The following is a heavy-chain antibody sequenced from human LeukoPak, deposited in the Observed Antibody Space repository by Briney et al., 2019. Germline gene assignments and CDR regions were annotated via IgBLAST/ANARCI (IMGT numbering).Heavy chain of an antibody. CDR2: IYTSGST. J-gene: IGHJ4*02. CDR3: ARDPDIYCSSTSCYTAEGY. CDR1: GGSISSYY. Sequence: SETLSLTCTVSGGSISSYYWSWIRQPAGKGLEWIGRIYTSGSTNYNPSLKSRVTMSVDTSKNQFSLKLSSVTAADTAVYYCARDPDIYCSSTSCYTAEGYWGQGTLVTVSS. V-gene: IGHV4-4*07. D-gene: IGHD2-2*02.